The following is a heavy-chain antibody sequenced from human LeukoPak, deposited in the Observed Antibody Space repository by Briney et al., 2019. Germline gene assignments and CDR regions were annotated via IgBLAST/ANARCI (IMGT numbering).Heavy chain of an antibody. V-gene: IGHV4-39*01. CDR3: ARGATDWFDP. CDR1: GGSISSSSYY. J-gene: IGHJ5*02. CDR2: IYYSGST. D-gene: IGHD5-12*01. Sequence: SETLSLTCTVPGGSISSSSYYWGWIRQPPGKGLEWIGSIYYSGSTYYNPSLKSRVTISVDTSKNQFSLKLSSVTAADTAVYYCARGATDWFDPWGQGTLVTVSS.